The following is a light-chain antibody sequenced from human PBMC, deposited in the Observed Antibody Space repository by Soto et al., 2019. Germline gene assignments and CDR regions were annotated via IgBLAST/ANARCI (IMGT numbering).Light chain of an antibody. J-gene: IGKJ3*01. V-gene: IGKV3-20*01. CDR3: QQYGSSPPFT. CDR1: QSVGVSY. Sequence: IVLTQSPGTLSLSPGERATLSCRASQSVGVSYLAWYQQKPGQAPRLLIYGESSRATGIPDRFSGSGSGIDFTITISRLEPEDFAVFYCQQYGSSPPFTFGPGTKVDIK. CDR2: GES.